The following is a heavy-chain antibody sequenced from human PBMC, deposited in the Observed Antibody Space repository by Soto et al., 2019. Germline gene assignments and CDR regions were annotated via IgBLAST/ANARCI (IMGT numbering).Heavy chain of an antibody. Sequence: QVQLVQSGAEVKKPGSSVKVSCKASGGTFSSYAISWVRQAPGQGLEWMGGIIPIFGTANYAQKVQGRVTITADKSTSTAYMELSSLRSEDTAVYYCARAYYYDSSGLIPPGAFDIWGQGTMVTVSS. CDR3: ARAYYYDSSGLIPPGAFDI. J-gene: IGHJ3*02. D-gene: IGHD3-22*01. CDR2: IIPIFGTA. CDR1: GGTFSSYA. V-gene: IGHV1-69*06.